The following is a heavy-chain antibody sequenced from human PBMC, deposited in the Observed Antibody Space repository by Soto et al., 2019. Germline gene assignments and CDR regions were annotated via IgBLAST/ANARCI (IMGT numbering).Heavy chain of an antibody. Sequence: PSQTLSLTCAISGDIVSSNSAAWNWIRHSPSRGLEWLGRTYYRSKWYNDYAVSMRSRITINPDTTKNQFSLQLNSATPEDTAVYYCATWRFDYWGQGTLVTVSS. CDR1: GDIVSSNSAA. J-gene: IGHJ4*02. V-gene: IGHV6-1*01. CDR2: TYYRSKWYN. CDR3: ATWRFDY.